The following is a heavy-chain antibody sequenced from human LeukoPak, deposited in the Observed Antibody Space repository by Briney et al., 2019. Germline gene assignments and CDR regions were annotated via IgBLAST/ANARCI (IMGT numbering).Heavy chain of an antibody. J-gene: IGHJ6*03. CDR1: GFNFSSYV. Sequence: GSLRLSCAASGFNFSSYVMNWVRQAPGKGLEWVSSISSSSTYIYYADSVKGRFTISRDNAKNSLYLQMNSLRAEDTAVYYCARAGDLSYYDFWSGAGGDYYYYMDVWGKGTTVTVSS. CDR3: ARAGDLSYYDFWSGAGGDYYYYMDV. V-gene: IGHV3-21*01. CDR2: ISSSSTYI. D-gene: IGHD3-3*01.